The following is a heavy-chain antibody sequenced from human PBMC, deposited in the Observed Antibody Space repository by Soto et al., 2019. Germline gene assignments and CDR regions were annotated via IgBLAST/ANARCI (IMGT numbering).Heavy chain of an antibody. Sequence: ASVKVSCKASGYTFTSYGIGWVRQAPGQGLEWMGWISAYNGNTNYAQKLQGRVTMTTDTSTSTAYMELRSLRSDDTAVYYCAREANYYDSSGYCDYWGQGTLVTVSS. CDR2: ISAYNGNT. CDR3: AREANYYDSSGYCDY. J-gene: IGHJ4*02. CDR1: GYTFTSYG. D-gene: IGHD3-22*01. V-gene: IGHV1-18*04.